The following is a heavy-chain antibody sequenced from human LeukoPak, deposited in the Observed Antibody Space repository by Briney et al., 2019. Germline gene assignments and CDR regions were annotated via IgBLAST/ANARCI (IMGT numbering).Heavy chain of an antibody. Sequence: KPSETLSLTCTVSGDSISNYHWSWLRQPAGKGLEWLGQIHTSGSTNYNPPLKSRVTMSIDTPENQLSLTIRSVTAADTAVYYCARRDISSGWSFDYWGQGTLVTVSS. CDR3: ARRDISSGWSFDY. J-gene: IGHJ4*02. CDR2: IHTSGST. CDR1: GDSISNYH. D-gene: IGHD6-19*01. V-gene: IGHV4-4*07.